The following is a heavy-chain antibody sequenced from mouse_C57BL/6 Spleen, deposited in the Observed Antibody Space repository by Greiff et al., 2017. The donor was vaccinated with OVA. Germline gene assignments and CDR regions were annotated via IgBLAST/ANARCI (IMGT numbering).Heavy chain of an antibody. CDR3: ARRREDLTGGFAY. J-gene: IGHJ3*01. Sequence: QVQLQQPGAELVKPGASVKMSCKASGYTFSSYWITWVKQRPGQGLEWIGDIYPGSGSTNYNEKFKSKATLTVDTYSSTADMELSSLTTEESAVYYCARRREDLTGGFAYWGQGTLVTVSA. CDR2: IYPGSGST. CDR1: GYTFSSYW. D-gene: IGHD4-1*01. V-gene: IGHV1-55*01.